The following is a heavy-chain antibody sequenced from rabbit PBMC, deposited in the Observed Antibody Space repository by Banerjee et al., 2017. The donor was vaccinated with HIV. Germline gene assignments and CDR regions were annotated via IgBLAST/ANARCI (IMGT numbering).Heavy chain of an antibody. Sequence: HLKESGGGLVQPGGSLKLSCTASGFTLSSYYMNWVRQAPGKGLEWISYIDPVFGITYYANWVNGRFSISRENAQNTVFLQMTSLTAADTATYFCARDGAGGSYFALWGPGTLVTVS. CDR1: GFTLSSYY. V-gene: IGHV1S7*01. J-gene: IGHJ4*01. CDR2: IDPVFGIT. D-gene: IGHD8-1*01. CDR3: ARDGAGGSYFAL.